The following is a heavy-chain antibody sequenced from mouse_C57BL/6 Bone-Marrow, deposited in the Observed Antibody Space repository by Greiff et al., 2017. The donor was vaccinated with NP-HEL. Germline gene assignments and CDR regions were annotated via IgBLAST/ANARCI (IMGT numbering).Heavy chain of an antibody. CDR3: ARSSATVVAEAMDY. Sequence: QVQLQQPGAELVKPGASVKMSCKASGYTFTSYWITWVKQRPGQGLEWIGDIYPGSGSTNYNEKFKSKATLTVDTSSSTAYMQLSSLTSEDSAVYYCARSSATVVAEAMDYWGQGTSVTVSS. V-gene: IGHV1-55*01. CDR1: GYTFTSYW. J-gene: IGHJ4*01. CDR2: IYPGSGST. D-gene: IGHD1-1*01.